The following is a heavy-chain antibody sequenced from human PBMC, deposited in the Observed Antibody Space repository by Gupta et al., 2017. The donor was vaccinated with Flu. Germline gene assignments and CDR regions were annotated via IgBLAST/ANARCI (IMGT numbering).Heavy chain of an antibody. CDR3: ARDWSSTWQRGNYFDY. CDR2: ISSSSTYI. D-gene: IGHD6-13*01. CDR1: YN. J-gene: IGHJ4*02. Sequence: YNMNWVRQAPGKGLEWVSSISSSSTYIYYADSVRGRFTISRDNAKNARSLQMNSLRDEDTAVYYCARDWSSTWQRGNYFDYWGQGTLVTVP. V-gene: IGHV3-21*01.